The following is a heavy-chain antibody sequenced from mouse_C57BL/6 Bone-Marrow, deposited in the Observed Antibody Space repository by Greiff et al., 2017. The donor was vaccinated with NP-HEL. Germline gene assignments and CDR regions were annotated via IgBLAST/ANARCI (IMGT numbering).Heavy chain of an antibody. Sequence: EVKLMESGEGLVKPGGSLKLSCAASGFTFSSYAMSWVRQTPEKRLEWVAYISSGGDSIYYADTVKGRFTISRDNARKTLYLQMSSLKSEDTAMYYCTRGHYYGSSYPFDYWGQGTTLTVSS. J-gene: IGHJ2*01. CDR2: ISSGGDSI. V-gene: IGHV5-9-1*02. D-gene: IGHD1-1*01. CDR3: TRGHYYGSSYPFDY. CDR1: GFTFSSYA.